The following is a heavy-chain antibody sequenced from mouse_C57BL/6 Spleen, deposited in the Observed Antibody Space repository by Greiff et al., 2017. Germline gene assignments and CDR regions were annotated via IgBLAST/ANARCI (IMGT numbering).Heavy chain of an antibody. J-gene: IGHJ3*01. CDR2: ISDGGSYT. CDR1: GFTFSSYA. D-gene: IGHD2-3*01. V-gene: IGHV5-4*03. CDR3: ARSYDGYYAWFAY. Sequence: EVMLVESGGGLVKPGGSLKLSCAASGFTFSSYAMSWVRQTPEKRLEWVATISDGGSYTYYPDNVKGRFTISRDNAKNNLYLQMSHLKSEDTAMXYCARSYDGYYAWFAYWGQGTLVTVSA.